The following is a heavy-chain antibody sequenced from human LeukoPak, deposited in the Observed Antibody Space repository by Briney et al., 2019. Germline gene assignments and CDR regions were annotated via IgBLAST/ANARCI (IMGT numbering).Heavy chain of an antibody. J-gene: IGHJ4*02. CDR1: GFTFSDYY. Sequence: GGSLRLSCAASGFTFSDYYMSWIRQAPGKGLEWVSYISSSSSYTNYADSVKGRFTISRDNAKNSLYLQMNSLRVEDTAVYYCARDLGYCSGGSCYSSGFDYWGQGTLVTVSS. CDR2: ISSSSSYT. D-gene: IGHD2-15*01. V-gene: IGHV3-11*06. CDR3: ARDLGYCSGGSCYSSGFDY.